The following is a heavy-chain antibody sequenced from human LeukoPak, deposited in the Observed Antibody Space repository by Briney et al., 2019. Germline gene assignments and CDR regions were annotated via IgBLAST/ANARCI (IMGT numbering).Heavy chain of an antibody. D-gene: IGHD2-2*01. CDR1: GYTFTSHD. V-gene: IGHV1-8*01. J-gene: IGHJ4*02. CDR3: TRHTSPTFDY. CDR2: INPSTGEK. Sequence: ASVKVSCKASGYTFTSHDINWVRQAAGQGPEWMGWINPSTGEKGYGQKFQGRVTITRSTSINTAYLELTSLTSEDTAVYYCTRHTSPTFDYWGQGTLVTVSS.